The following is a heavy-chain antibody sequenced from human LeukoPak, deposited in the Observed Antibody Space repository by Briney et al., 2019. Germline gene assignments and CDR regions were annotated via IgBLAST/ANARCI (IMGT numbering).Heavy chain of an antibody. V-gene: IGHV3-7*01. CDR1: GFIFSDFW. Sequence: GGSLRLSCVASGFIFSDFWMSWVRQAPGKGLEWLANIKQDGSAKFYVDSVKGRFTISRDNAKNSLYLQMNSLRVEDTAVYYCARGTSGWYKGAFSDYWGQGTLVTVSS. J-gene: IGHJ4*02. D-gene: IGHD6-19*01. CDR2: IKQDGSAK. CDR3: ARGTSGWYKGAFSDY.